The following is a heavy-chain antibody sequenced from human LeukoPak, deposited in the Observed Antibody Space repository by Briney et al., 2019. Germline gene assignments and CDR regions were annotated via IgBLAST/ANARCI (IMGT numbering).Heavy chain of an antibody. Sequence: GGSLRLSCAASGXTFSSYSVNWVRQAPGKGLEWVSYISSSSGTIYYADSVKGRFTISRDNAKNSLCLQMNSLRDEDTAVYYCARDRCSGGSCYLDYWGQGTLVTVSS. D-gene: IGHD2-15*01. CDR3: ARDRCSGGSCYLDY. CDR1: GXTFSSYS. V-gene: IGHV3-48*02. J-gene: IGHJ4*02. CDR2: ISSSSGTI.